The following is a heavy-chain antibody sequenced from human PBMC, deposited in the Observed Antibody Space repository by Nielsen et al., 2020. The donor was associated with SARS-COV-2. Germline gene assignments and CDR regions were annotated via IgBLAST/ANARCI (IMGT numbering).Heavy chain of an antibody. CDR2: IRMSDGAT. CDR3: AKELEVCCHYMDV. V-gene: IGHV3-48*02. J-gene: IGHJ6*03. D-gene: IGHD5/OR15-5a*01. CDR1: GFALSAYG. Sequence: GEPLKISCTASGFALSAYGMDWVRQVPGRGLEWLAHIRMSDGATQYADSVRGRFTISRDNAKNSLYLQMNSLRDEDTAVYFCAKELEVCCHYMDVWGKGTTVTVSS.